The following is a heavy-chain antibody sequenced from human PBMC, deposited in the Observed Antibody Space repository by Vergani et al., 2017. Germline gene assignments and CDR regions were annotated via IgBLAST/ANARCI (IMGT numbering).Heavy chain of an antibody. V-gene: IGHV1-2*02. Sequence: QVQLVQSGAEVKKPGASVQVSCKASGYTFTGYYMHWVRQAPGQGLEWMGWINPNSGGTNYAQKFQGRVTMTRDTSISTAYMELSRLRSDDTAVYYCARPHCSGGSCYWFDPWGQGTLVTVSS. CDR2: INPNSGGT. CDR3: ARPHCSGGSCYWFDP. CDR1: GYTFTGYY. J-gene: IGHJ5*02. D-gene: IGHD2-15*01.